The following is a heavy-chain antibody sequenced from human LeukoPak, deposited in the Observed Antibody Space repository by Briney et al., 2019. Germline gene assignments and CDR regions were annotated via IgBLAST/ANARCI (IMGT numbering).Heavy chain of an antibody. CDR1: GLTFDDYG. V-gene: IGHV3-23*01. Sequence: GGSLRLSCAASGLTFDDYGMSWVRQAPGKGLEWASAISGSGGSTYYADSVKGRFTISRDNSKNTLYLQMNSLRAEDTAVYYCARNSGYGVFDYWGQGTLVTVSS. J-gene: IGHJ4*02. D-gene: IGHD5-12*01. CDR2: ISGSGGST. CDR3: ARNSGYGVFDY.